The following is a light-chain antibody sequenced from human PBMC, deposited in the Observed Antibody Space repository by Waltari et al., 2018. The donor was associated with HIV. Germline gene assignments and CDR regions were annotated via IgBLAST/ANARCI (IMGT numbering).Light chain of an antibody. CDR3: CSYAGSNTVV. Sequence: QSALTQPASVSGSPGQSITISCSGTRSDVGSHNLVSGYLQQPVKAPKIMIFEGSKRHAGVSDRFSGAQSGNTASLTISGLQAEDEADYYCCSYAGSNTVVFGEGTKLTVL. CDR2: EGS. V-gene: IGLV2-23*01. J-gene: IGLJ2*01. CDR1: RSDVGSHNL.